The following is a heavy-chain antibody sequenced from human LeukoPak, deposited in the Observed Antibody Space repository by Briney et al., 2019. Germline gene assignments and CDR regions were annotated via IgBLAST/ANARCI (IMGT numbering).Heavy chain of an antibody. D-gene: IGHD5-12*01. Sequence: PGGSLRLSCAASGFTFDDYGMSWVRQAPGKGLEWVSGINWNGGSTGYADSVKGRFTISRDNAKNSLYLQMNSLRAEDTALYHCARVIYSGYDYYYYYMDVWGEGTTVTVSS. V-gene: IGHV3-20*01. J-gene: IGHJ6*03. CDR3: ARVIYSGYDYYYYYMDV. CDR1: GFTFDDYG. CDR2: INWNGGST.